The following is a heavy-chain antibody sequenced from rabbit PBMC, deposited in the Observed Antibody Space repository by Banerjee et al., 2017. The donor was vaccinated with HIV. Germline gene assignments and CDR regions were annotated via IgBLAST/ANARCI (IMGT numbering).Heavy chain of an antibody. CDR2: IDAGYRGST. J-gene: IGHJ4*01. V-gene: IGHV1S45*01. CDR1: GFSFSSNYW. D-gene: IGHD4-1*01. Sequence: QEQLEESGGDLVKPEGSLTLTCTASGFSFSSNYWICWVRQAPGKGLEWIACIDAGYRGSTYYASWAKGRFTISRSTSLNRVTLQMTSLTAADTATYFCARDLSSSGWSDFALWGPGTLVTVS. CDR3: ARDLSSSGWSDFAL.